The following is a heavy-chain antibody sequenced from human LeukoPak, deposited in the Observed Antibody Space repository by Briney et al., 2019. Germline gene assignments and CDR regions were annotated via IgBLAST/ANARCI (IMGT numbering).Heavy chain of an antibody. CDR1: GYTFSNYW. D-gene: IGHD4-11*01. CDR2: IKGDGSER. CDR3: ATLQTDPTVVNGF. Sequence: PGGSLKLSCEVSGYTFSNYWMSWVRQVPGKGLEWLAGIKGDGSERHYVESVRGGFTISRDRAKKSLYLQMNSLRAEHTAVYYCATLQTDPTVVNGFWGQGTLVSVSS. V-gene: IGHV3-7*01. J-gene: IGHJ4*02.